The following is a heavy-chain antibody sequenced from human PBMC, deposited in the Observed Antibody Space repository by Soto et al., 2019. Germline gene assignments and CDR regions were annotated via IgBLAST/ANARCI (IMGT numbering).Heavy chain of an antibody. J-gene: IGHJ4*02. CDR2: LKSDGST. CDR1: WFTFGGYW. CDR3: AGDPVPEY. Sequence: GGSLRLSCAAPWFTFGGYWVHWVRQAPGKGLVWVSLLKSDGSTSYADSVKGRFTISRDNAKNTLYLQMNSLRVEDTAVYYCAGDPVPEYWGQGTLVTVSS. V-gene: IGHV3-74*01.